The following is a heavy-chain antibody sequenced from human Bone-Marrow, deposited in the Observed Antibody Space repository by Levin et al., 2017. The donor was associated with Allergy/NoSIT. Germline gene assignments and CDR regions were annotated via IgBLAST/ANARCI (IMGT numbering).Heavy chain of an antibody. CDR1: IFTFDAYW. J-gene: IGHJ3*02. D-gene: IGHD3-22*01. Sequence: GGSLRLSCAASIFTFDAYWMAWVRQAPGKGLEWVANINQDGSEKFYLDSVRGRFTISRDNANNSLFLLMNSLRAEDTAIYFCTRIYDSSGYYSGVGAFDIWGQGTLVTVSS. CDR2: INQDGSEK. V-gene: IGHV3-7*01. CDR3: TRIYDSSGYYSGVGAFDI.